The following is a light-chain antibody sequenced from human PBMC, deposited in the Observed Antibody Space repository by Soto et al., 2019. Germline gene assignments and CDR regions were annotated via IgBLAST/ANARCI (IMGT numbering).Light chain of an antibody. CDR3: SSYAGSNNWV. CDR2: EVN. Sequence: QSVLAQPASVSGSLGQSVTISCTGTSSDVGGYNYVSWYQQHPGKAPKVMIYEVNKRPSGVPDRFSGSKSGNTASLTVSGLQAEDEADYYCSSYAGSNNWVFGGGTKLTVL. CDR1: SSDVGGYNY. J-gene: IGLJ3*02. V-gene: IGLV2-8*01.